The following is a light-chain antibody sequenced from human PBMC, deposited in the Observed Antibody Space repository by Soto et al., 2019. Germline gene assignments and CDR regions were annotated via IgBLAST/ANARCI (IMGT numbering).Light chain of an antibody. J-gene: IGKJ4*01. CDR1: QTVSASN. CDR3: QLYGSSPI. CDR2: GAS. Sequence: EIVLTQSPGTLSFSAGERATLSCRASQTVSASNIVWYQQRPGQAPRLLIYGASTRATDIPVRFSGSESGTDFTLTISRLEPEHFAVYDCQLYGSSPIFGGGTKVEIK. V-gene: IGKV3-20*01.